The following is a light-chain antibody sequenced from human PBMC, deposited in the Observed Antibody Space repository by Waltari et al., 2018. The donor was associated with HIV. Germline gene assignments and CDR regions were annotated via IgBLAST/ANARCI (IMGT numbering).Light chain of an antibody. CDR1: RNIYDNH. CDR3: QQYGSTPVS. V-gene: IGKV3-20*01. J-gene: IGKJ2*03. Sequence: IVLTQSPGTLSLSPGERATLSCRASRNIYDNHLAWYQQKPGQAPGLVIYGASSRATGIPDRFSGSGSGTDFTLTISRLEPEDFAVYHCQQYGSTPVSFGQGTKLEIK. CDR2: GAS.